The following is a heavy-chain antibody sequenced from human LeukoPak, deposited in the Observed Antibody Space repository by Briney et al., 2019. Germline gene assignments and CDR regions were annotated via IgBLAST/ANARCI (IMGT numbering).Heavy chain of an antibody. V-gene: IGHV3-7*01. CDR2: IGKDGSGK. Sequence: GGSLRPSCAASGFTFTTYWMGWVRQAPGKGLEWVANIGKDGSGKNYVDSVKGRFTISRDNAKNSLYLQMNSLRAEDTAVYYCARVTLWFGELSPYYFDYWGQGTLVTVSS. D-gene: IGHD3-10*01. CDR1: GFTFTTYW. CDR3: ARVTLWFGELSPYYFDY. J-gene: IGHJ4*02.